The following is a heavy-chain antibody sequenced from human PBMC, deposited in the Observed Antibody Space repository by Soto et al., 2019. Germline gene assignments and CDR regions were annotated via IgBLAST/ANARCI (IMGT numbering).Heavy chain of an antibody. V-gene: IGHV1-18*01. CDR1: GYTFTDYG. CDR2: ISAYNGNT. CDR3: ARDRSTHDY. Sequence: QGQLVQSGVEVKKPGALVKVSCKASGYTFTDYGISWVRQAPGQGLEWMGWISAYNGNTNYAQNLQDRVTMTTDKSTSTAYMELRSLRSDDTAVYYCARDRSTHDYWGQGTLIAVSS. D-gene: IGHD1-1*01. J-gene: IGHJ4*02.